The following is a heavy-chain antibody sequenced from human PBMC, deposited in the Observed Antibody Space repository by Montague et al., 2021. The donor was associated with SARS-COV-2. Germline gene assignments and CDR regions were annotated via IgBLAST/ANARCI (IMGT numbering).Heavy chain of an antibody. CDR1: GFTFSSYA. J-gene: IGHJ2*01. D-gene: IGHD4-23*01. CDR2: ISRSGGHT. CDR3: AKDRGGNSDWYFDL. V-gene: IGHV3-23*01. Sequence: SLRLSCAASGFTFSSYAMSWVRQAPGKGLEWVSGISRSGGHTYYADSVKGRSTISRDNSKNTLYLQMNSLGAEDTAVYYCAKDRGGNSDWYFDLWGRGTLVIGSS.